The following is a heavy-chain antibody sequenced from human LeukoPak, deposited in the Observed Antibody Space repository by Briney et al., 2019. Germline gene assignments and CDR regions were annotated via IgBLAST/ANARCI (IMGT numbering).Heavy chain of an antibody. CDR3: TRPGIAAAGIRDY. J-gene: IGHJ4*02. V-gene: IGHV3-73*01. CDR2: IRSKANSYAT. D-gene: IGHD6-13*01. Sequence: GGSLKLSCAASGFTFSGSAMHWVRQASGKGLEWVGRIRSKANSYATAYAASVKGRFTISRDDSKNTAYLQMNSLKTEDTAVYYCTRPGIAAAGIRDYWGREPWSPSPQ. CDR1: GFTFSGSA.